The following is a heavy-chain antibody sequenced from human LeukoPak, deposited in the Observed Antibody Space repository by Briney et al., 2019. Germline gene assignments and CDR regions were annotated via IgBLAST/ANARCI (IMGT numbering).Heavy chain of an antibody. CDR3: ARGNFGNYFDY. CDR1: GYTFTGYY. J-gene: IGHJ4*02. V-gene: IGHV1-2*02. D-gene: IGHD3-10*01. CDR2: INPNSGGT. Sequence: GASVKVSCNSSGYTFTGYYMHWVRQAPGQGLEWMGWINPNSGGTHYAQKFQGRVTMTTDTSTSTAYMELRSLRSDDTAVYYCARGNFGNYFDYWGQGTLVTVSS.